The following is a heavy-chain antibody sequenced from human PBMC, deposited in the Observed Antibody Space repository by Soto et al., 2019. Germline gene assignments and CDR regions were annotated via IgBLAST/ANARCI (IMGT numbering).Heavy chain of an antibody. CDR1: GFTFSSYA. CDR3: AKDSRRFDY. CDR2: ISESGDRT. V-gene: IGHV3-23*01. Sequence: EVQLLESGGGLVQPGGSLRLSCEASGFTFSSYAMSWVRQAPGKGLEWVSVISESGDRTNYADSVKGRFTISRDNSKSTLYLQMNSLRAEDTALYYCAKDSRRFDYWGQGTLVTVSS. J-gene: IGHJ4*02.